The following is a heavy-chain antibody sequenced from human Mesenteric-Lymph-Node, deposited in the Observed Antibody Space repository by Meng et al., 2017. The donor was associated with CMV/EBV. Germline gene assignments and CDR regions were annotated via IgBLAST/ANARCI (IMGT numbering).Heavy chain of an antibody. D-gene: IGHD2-2*01. J-gene: IGHJ6*02. CDR3: ARASRQLPPYYYYYYGMDV. CDR1: GFTFSSYW. V-gene: IGHV3-74*01. Sequence: GSLKISCAASGFTFSSYWMHWVRQAPGKGLVWVSRINSDGSSTSYADSVKGRFTISRDNAKNTLYLQMNSLRAEDTAVYYCARASRQLPPYYYYYYGMDVWGQGTTVTVSS. CDR2: INSDGSST.